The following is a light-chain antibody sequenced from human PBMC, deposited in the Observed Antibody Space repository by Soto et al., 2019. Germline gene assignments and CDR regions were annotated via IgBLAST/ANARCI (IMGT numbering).Light chain of an antibody. CDR3: QQYDNRPPFT. J-gene: IGKJ3*01. CDR2: SAS. CDR1: QSVSSN. Sequence: EIALTQSPATLSVSPGERAILSCRTSQSVSSNLAWYQQKPGLAPRLLIYSASTRATGIPARFSGSGSGTEFTPTISSLQSEDFAVYYCQQYDNRPPFTFGPGTRVD. V-gene: IGKV3-15*01.